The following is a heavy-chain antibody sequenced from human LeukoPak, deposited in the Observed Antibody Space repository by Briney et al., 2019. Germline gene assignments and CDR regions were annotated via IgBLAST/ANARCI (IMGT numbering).Heavy chain of an antibody. V-gene: IGHV4-34*01. CDR2: INHSGST. D-gene: IGHD3-10*01. CDR1: RGSFSGYY. Sequence: SETLSLTCAVYRGSFSGYYWSWIRQPPGKGLEWIGEINHSGSTNYNPSLKSQVTISVDTSKNQFSLKLSSVTAADTAVYYCARDRSNFYGSWSYYKPLDYWGQGTLVTVSS. CDR3: ARDRSNFYGSWSYYKPLDY. J-gene: IGHJ4*02.